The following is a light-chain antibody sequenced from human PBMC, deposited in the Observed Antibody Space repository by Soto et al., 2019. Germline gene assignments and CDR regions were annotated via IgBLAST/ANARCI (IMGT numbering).Light chain of an antibody. CDR3: SSYAGSNR. Sequence: QSALTQPPSASGSPGQSGTISCTGTSSDVGGYNYVSWYQQHPGKAPKLMIYEVSTRPSGVPDRFSGSKSGNTASLTVSGLQAEDEADYYCSSYAGSNRFGGGTKVTVL. CDR2: EVS. J-gene: IGLJ2*01. CDR1: SSDVGGYNY. V-gene: IGLV2-8*01.